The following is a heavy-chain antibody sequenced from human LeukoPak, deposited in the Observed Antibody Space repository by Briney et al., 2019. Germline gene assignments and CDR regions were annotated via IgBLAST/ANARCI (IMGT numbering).Heavy chain of an antibody. V-gene: IGHV3-48*01. CDR2: ISSSSNTI. CDR3: ATVTAFWSGYRFLDN. D-gene: IGHD3-3*01. J-gene: IGHJ4*02. Sequence: GGSLRLSCAASGFTFSSYNMNWVRQAPGKGLEWVSYISSSSNTIYYADSVKGRFTISRDNAKNSLYLQMNSLRAEDTAVYYCATVTAFWSGYRFLDNWGQGTLVTVSS. CDR1: GFTFSSYN.